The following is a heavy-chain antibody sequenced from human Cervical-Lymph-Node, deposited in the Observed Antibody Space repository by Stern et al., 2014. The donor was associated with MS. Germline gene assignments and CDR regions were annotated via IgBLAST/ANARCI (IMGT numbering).Heavy chain of an antibody. J-gene: IGHJ5*02. CDR2: IYYSGST. V-gene: IGHV4-39*01. CDR1: GGSISSSSYY. D-gene: IGHD3-22*01. CDR3: ARWAYSSGWYNWFDP. Sequence: QLQLQESGPGLVKPSETLSLTCTVSGGSISSSSYYWGWIRHPPGKGLEWIGSIYYSGSTYYNPSLKSLVTISVDTSKNQFSLKLGSVTAADTAVYYCARWAYSSGWYNWFDPWGQGTLVTVSS.